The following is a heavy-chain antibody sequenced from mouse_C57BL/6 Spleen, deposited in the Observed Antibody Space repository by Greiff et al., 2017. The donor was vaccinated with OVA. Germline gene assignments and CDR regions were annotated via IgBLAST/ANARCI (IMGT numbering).Heavy chain of an antibody. CDR3: AYYSPYGAMDY. J-gene: IGHJ4*01. V-gene: IGHV1-64*01. CDR2: IHPNSGST. CDR1: GYTFTSYW. D-gene: IGHD2-12*01. Sequence: QVQLQQSGAELVKPGASVKLSCKASGYTFTSYWMHWVKQRPGQGLEWIGMIHPNSGSTNYNEKFKSKATLTVDKSSSTAYMQLSSLTSEDSAVYYCAYYSPYGAMDYGGQGTSVTVSS.